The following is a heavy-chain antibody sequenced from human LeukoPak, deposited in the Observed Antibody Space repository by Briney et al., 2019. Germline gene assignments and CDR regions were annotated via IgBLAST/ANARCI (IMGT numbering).Heavy chain of an antibody. Sequence: SETLSLTCAVYGGSFSGYYWSWIRQPPGKGLEWIGEINHSGSTNYNPSLKSRVTISVDTSKNQFSLKLSSVTAADTAVYYCARGSRRRLPMVRGVFNYWGQGTLVTVSS. CDR2: INHSGST. V-gene: IGHV4-34*01. J-gene: IGHJ4*02. CDR3: ARGSRRRLPMVRGVFNY. CDR1: GGSFSGYY. D-gene: IGHD3-10*01.